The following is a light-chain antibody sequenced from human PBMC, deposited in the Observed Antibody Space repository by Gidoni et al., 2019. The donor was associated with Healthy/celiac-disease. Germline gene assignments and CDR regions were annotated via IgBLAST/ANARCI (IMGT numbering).Light chain of an antibody. CDR3: QQYDNLPPLIT. Sequence: DIQMTQSPSSLSASVGDRVTITCQASQDISNYLNWYQQKPGKAPKLLIYDASNLETGVPSRFSGSGSGTDFTFTISSLQPEDIATYYCQQYDNLPPLITFXQXTRLEIK. J-gene: IGKJ5*01. CDR1: QDISNY. V-gene: IGKV1-33*01. CDR2: DAS.